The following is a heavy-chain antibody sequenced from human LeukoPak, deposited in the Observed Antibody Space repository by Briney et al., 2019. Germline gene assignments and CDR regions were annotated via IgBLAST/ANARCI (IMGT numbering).Heavy chain of an antibody. V-gene: IGHV4-30-2*01. D-gene: IGHD4-23*01. CDR3: ARGTRWNDAFDI. CDR1: GGSISSGGYS. Sequence: SETLSLTCAVSGGSISSGGYSWRWIRQPPGTGLEWIGYIYHSGSTYYNPSLKSRVTISVDRSKNQFSLKLSSVTAADTAVYYCARGTRWNDAFDIWGQGTMVTVSS. J-gene: IGHJ3*02. CDR2: IYHSGST.